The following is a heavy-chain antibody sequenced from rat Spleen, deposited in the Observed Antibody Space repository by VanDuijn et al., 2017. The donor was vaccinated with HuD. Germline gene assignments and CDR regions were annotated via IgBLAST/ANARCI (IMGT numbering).Heavy chain of an antibody. J-gene: IGHJ2*01. V-gene: IGHV2-32*01. CDR3: ARGGFYGYD. Sequence: QVRLKESGPRLVQPSQTLSVTCTVSGFSLTTYHVSWVRQPPGKGLEWMGVMWTGGGTTYNSALKSRLSISRDTSKSQVFLKMSSLQTEDTATYYCARGGFYGYDWGQGVMVTVSS. CDR2: MWTGGGT. D-gene: IGHD1-7*01. CDR1: GFSLTTYH.